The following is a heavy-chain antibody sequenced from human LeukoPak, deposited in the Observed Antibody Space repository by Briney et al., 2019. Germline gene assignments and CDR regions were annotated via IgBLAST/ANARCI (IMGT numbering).Heavy chain of an antibody. CDR1: GDSVSSHY. CDR2: VYYTGTS. CDR3: ARYSNHVDYFDS. D-gene: IGHD4-11*01. Sequence: SETLSLTCTVSGDSVSSHYGSWIRQPPGKGLEWIAYVYYTGTSNYNPSLKSRVTISIDTSKNQFSLKLISVTAADTAVYYCARYSNHVDYFDSWGQGTLVTVSS. V-gene: IGHV4-59*02. J-gene: IGHJ4*02.